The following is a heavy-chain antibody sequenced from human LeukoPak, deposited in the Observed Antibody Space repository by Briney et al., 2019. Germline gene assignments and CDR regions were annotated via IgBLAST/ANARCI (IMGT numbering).Heavy chain of an antibody. CDR3: AAADCSSTSCYYFDY. CDR2: IVVGSGNT. Sequence: EASVKVSCKASGFTFTSSAVQWVRQARGQRLEWIGWIVVGSGNTNYAQKFQEGVTITRDMSTSTAYMELSSLRSEDTAVYYCAAADCSSTSCYYFDYWGQGTLVTVSS. CDR1: GFTFTSSA. J-gene: IGHJ4*02. D-gene: IGHD2-2*01. V-gene: IGHV1-58*01.